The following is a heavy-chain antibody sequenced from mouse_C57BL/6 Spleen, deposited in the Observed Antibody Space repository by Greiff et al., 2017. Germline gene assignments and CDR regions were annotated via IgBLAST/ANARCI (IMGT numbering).Heavy chain of an antibody. V-gene: IGHV1-62-2*01. Sequence: VKLVESGAELVKPGASVKLSCKASGYTFTEYTIHWVKQRSGQGLEWIGWFYPGSGSIKYNEKFKDKATLTADKSSSTVYMELSRLTSEDSAVYFCARHEEDYYGSSPSFAYWGQGTLVTVSA. CDR3: ARHEEDYYGSSPSFAY. CDR1: GYTFTEYT. D-gene: IGHD1-1*01. CDR2: FYPGSGSI. J-gene: IGHJ3*01.